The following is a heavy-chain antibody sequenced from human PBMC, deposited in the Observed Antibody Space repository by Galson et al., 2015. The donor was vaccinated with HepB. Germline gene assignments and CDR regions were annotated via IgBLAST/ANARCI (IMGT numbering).Heavy chain of an antibody. CDR1: GFTFSSYA. V-gene: IGHV3-30*04. CDR3: ARDASVWAAAGSSQRFFDY. CDR2: ISYDGSNK. J-gene: IGHJ4*02. Sequence: SLRLSCAASGFTFSSYAVHWVRQAPGKGLEWVAVISYDGSNKYYADSVKGRFTISRDNSKNTLYLQMNSLRAEDTAVYYCARDASVWAAAGSSQRFFDYWGQGTLVTVSS. D-gene: IGHD6-13*01.